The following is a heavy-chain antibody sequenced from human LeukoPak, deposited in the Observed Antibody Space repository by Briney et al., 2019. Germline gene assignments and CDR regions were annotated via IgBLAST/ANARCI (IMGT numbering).Heavy chain of an antibody. Sequence: SETLSLTCGVYGGSVSGYCWNWIRQPPGKGLEWIGEINHSGSTSYNPSLKSRVTISLDTSKNQFSLKLRSVTAADTAVYYCASRGDPRSSGYYHATNYYGMDVWGQGTTVTVSS. CDR3: ASRGDPRSSGYYHATNYYGMDV. V-gene: IGHV4-34*01. CDR1: GGSVSGYC. CDR2: INHSGST. J-gene: IGHJ6*02. D-gene: IGHD3-22*01.